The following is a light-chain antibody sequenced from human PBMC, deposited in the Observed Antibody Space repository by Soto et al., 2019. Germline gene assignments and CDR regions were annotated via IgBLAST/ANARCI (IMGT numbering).Light chain of an antibody. CDR2: DAS. V-gene: IGKV3D-20*02. Sequence: EIVLTQSPGTLSLSPGERATLSCSASQSVSSSYLAWYQQKPGQAPRLLIYDASNRATGIPARFSGSGSGTDFTLTISSLEPEDFAVYYCQQRRSWPPTITFGQGTRLEIK. CDR1: QSVSSSY. CDR3: QQRRSWPPTIT. J-gene: IGKJ5*01.